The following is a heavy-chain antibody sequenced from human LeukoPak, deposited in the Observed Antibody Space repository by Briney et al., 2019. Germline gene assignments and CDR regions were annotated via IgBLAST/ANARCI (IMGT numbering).Heavy chain of an antibody. Sequence: MTSETLSLTCTVSGGSISSYYWSWIRQPPGKGLEWIGYIYYSGSTNYNPSLKSRVTISVDTFKNQFSLELSSVTAADTAVYYCARRSQYCSSTSCYDWFDPWGQGTLVTVSS. J-gene: IGHJ5*02. CDR3: ARRSQYCSSTSCYDWFDP. CDR1: GGSISSYY. D-gene: IGHD2-2*01. CDR2: IYYSGST. V-gene: IGHV4-59*08.